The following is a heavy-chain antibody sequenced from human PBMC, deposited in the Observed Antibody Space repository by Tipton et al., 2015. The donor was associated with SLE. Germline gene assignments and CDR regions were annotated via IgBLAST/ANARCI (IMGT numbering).Heavy chain of an antibody. CDR1: GGSISGYY. J-gene: IGHJ4*02. CDR3: ARHKLGFSWSYFDS. Sequence: LRLSCTVSGGSISGYYWSWVRPPPGKGLEWIGYISFSGLTNYNPSVRSRVSTSMDTSKNQFSLQMSSVTAADTALYYCARHKLGFSWSYFDSWGQVTLVTVSS. V-gene: IGHV4-59*08. D-gene: IGHD3-3*01. CDR2: ISFSGLT.